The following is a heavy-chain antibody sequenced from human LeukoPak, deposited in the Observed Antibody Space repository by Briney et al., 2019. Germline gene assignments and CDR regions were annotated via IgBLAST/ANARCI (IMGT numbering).Heavy chain of an antibody. CDR1: GFTFSSYS. J-gene: IGHJ6*02. CDR2: ISYDGSNK. D-gene: IGHD2-21*02. CDR3: ARDCGGDCYSDYYYGMDV. V-gene: IGHV3-30*03. Sequence: GGSLRLSCAASGFTFSSYSMNWVRQAPGKGLEWVAVISYDGSNKYYADSVKGRFTISRDNSKNTLYLQMNSLRAEDTAVYYCARDCGGDCYSDYYYGMDVWGQGTTVTVSS.